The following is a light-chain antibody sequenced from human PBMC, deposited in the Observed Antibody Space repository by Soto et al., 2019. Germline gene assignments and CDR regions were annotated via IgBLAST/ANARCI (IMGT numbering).Light chain of an antibody. V-gene: IGKV1-12*01. CDR2: AVS. Sequence: DVQMTQSPSSVSASVGDRVTITCRASQGINNWLAWYQQKPGKAPELLIYAVSYLQSGVPSRFSGSGSGTDFTLTISSLQPEDFATYYCQQSYSTPITFGQGTRLENK. CDR1: QGINNW. J-gene: IGKJ5*01. CDR3: QQSYSTPIT.